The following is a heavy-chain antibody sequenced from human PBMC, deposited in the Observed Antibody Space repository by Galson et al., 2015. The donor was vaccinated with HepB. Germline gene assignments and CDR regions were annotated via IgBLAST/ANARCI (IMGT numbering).Heavy chain of an antibody. Sequence: SLRLSCAASGFTFSGSAMHWVRQASGKGLEWVGRIRSKANSYATAYAASVKGRFTISRDDSKNTAYLQMNSLKTEDTAVYYCTRPNYDYVWGSYDWGQGTLVTVSS. V-gene: IGHV3-73*01. CDR3: TRPNYDYVWGSYD. CDR1: GFTFSGSA. D-gene: IGHD3-16*01. J-gene: IGHJ4*02. CDR2: IRSKANSYAT.